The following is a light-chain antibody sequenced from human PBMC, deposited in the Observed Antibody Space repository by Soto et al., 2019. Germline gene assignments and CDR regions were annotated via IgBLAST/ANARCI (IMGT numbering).Light chain of an antibody. V-gene: IGLV2-8*01. J-gene: IGLJ1*01. CDR3: SSYAGSNAYV. CDR2: EVS. CDR1: SSDVGYYNY. Sequence: QSVLTQPPSASGSPGQSVTISCTGTSSDVGYYNYVSGYQQHPGKAPKLMIYEVSKRPSGVPDRFSGSKSGNTASLTVSGLQAEDEADYYCSSYAGSNAYVFGTGTKVTVL.